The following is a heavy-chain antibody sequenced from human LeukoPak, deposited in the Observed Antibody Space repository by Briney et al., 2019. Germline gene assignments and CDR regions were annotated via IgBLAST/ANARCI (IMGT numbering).Heavy chain of an antibody. D-gene: IGHD6-19*01. V-gene: IGHV1-18*01. J-gene: IGHJ4*02. CDR3: ATDGGIAVAGMNY. Sequence: ASVKVSCKASGYTFTSYGISWVRQAPGQGLEWMGWISAYNGNTNYAQKLQGRVTITADTSTDTAYMELSSLRSEDTAVYYCATDGGIAVAGMNYWGQGTLVTVSS. CDR2: ISAYNGNT. CDR1: GYTFTSYG.